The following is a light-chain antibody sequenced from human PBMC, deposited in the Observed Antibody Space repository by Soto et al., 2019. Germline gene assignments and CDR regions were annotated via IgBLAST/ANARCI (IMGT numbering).Light chain of an antibody. J-gene: IGLJ1*01. CDR1: STDVGGYKY. CDR2: DVS. Sequence: QSALTQPPSASGSPGQSVTISCTGTSTDVGGYKYVSWYQQHPGKAPKLLIYDVSKRPSGVPDRFSGSKSDNTASLTVSGLQAEDEADYYCSSYAGSKTLGVFGTGTKVTVL. V-gene: IGLV2-8*01. CDR3: SSYAGSKTLGV.